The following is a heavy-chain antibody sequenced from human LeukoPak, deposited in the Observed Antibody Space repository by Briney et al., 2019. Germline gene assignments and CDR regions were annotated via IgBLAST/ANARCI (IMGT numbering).Heavy chain of an antibody. CDR1: GFTFSSYA. CDR2: ISYDGSNK. V-gene: IGHV3-30*01. Sequence: GGSLRLSCAASGFTFSSYAMHCVRQAPGKGLEWVAVISYDGSNKYYADSVKGRFTISRDNSKNTLYLQMNSLRAEDTAVYYCAREGTLQDYYDSSGFDYWGQGTLVTVSS. J-gene: IGHJ4*02. D-gene: IGHD3-22*01. CDR3: AREGTLQDYYDSSGFDY.